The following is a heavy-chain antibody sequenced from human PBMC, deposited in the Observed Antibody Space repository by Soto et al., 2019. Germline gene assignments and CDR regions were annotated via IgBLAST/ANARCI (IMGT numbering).Heavy chain of an antibody. Sequence: GESLKISCAASGFTFSAYAMSWVRQAPEKGLEWVSSMSGNGEKIHYAESVKGRFTISRDNSKNTLSLQMNSLRAEDTAVYYCAKAGRDYGDVYTWSDPWGQGTLVTVSS. V-gene: IGHV3-23*01. CDR2: MSGNGEKI. CDR3: AKAGRDYGDVYTWSDP. CDR1: GFTFSAYA. J-gene: IGHJ5*02. D-gene: IGHD4-17*01.